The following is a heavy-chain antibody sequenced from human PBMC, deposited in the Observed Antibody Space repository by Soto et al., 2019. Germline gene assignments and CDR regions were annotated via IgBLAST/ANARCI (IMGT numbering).Heavy chain of an antibody. V-gene: IGHV3-74*01. Sequence: EVQLVESGGGLVQPGGSLRLSCAAAGFNFSTYWMYWVRQAPGKGLVWVAHINSDGSSTNYAEAVKGRFTFSRDNAKNTLYLQMNSLRAEDTALYYCVRGGYMHACDIWGQGTMVTVSS. J-gene: IGHJ3*02. CDR2: INSDGSST. CDR1: GFNFSTYW. CDR3: VRGGYMHACDI. D-gene: IGHD1-1*01.